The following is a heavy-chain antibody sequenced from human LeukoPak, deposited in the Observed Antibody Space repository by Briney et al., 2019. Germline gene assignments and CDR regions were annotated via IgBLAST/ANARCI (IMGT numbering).Heavy chain of an antibody. CDR3: ARWGVGVTGLDY. CDR1: GFTFSSYS. Sequence: GGSLRLSCAASGFTFSSYSMNWVRQAPGKGLEWVSSISSSSSYIYYADSVKGRFTISRDNAKNSLYLQMNSLRAEDTAVYYCARWGVGVTGLDYWGQGTPVTVSS. V-gene: IGHV3-21*01. D-gene: IGHD1-26*01. J-gene: IGHJ4*02. CDR2: ISSSSSYI.